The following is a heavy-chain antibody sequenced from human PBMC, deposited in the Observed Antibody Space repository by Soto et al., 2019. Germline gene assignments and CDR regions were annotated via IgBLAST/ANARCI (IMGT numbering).Heavy chain of an antibody. CDR2: ISWDSGTI. J-gene: IGHJ5*02. D-gene: IGHD5-12*01. CDR1: GFTFDDYA. Sequence: EVQLVESGGGLVQPGRSLRLSCAASGFTFDDYAMHWVRQAPGKGLEWVSGISWDSGTIGYADSVKGRFIISRDNAKNSLFLQMSSLKVEDTALHHCTQGRYPTMATPLDHWGQGTLVTVSS. CDR3: TQGRYPTMATPLDH. V-gene: IGHV3-9*01.